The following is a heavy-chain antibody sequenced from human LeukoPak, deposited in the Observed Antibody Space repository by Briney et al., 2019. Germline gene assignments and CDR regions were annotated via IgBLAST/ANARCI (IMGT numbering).Heavy chain of an antibody. V-gene: IGHV1-18*01. CDR2: ISTYNGDT. J-gene: IGHJ4*02. Sequence: ASVKVSCETSGYTFIRYSIGWVRQAPGQGLEWMGWISTYNGDTKYAQKFQDRVTMTTDTSTSTAYLEMRRLRFDDTAVYFCARERDTALAPYLDYWGQGTLLTVSS. CDR3: ARERDTALAPYLDY. D-gene: IGHD5-18*01. CDR1: GYTFIRYS.